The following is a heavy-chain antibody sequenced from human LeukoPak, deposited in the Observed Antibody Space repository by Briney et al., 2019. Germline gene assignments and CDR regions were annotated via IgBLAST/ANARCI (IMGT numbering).Heavy chain of an antibody. CDR3: SEGYFEPFAH. CDR1: GASVSNSH. CDR2: LSYTGKT. D-gene: IGHD2/OR15-2a*01. Sequence: TSETLSLTCAVSGASVSNSHWNWIRHFPGKGLEWICCLSYTGKTDYNPSLSSRVTISLGTSNNQVSLKLKSVTAADTAVYYCSEGYFEPFAHWGPGTLVTISS. J-gene: IGHJ4*02. V-gene: IGHV4-59*02.